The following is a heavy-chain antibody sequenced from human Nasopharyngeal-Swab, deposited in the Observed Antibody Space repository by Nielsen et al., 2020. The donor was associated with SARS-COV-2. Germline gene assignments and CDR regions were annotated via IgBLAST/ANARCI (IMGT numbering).Heavy chain of an antibody. CDR2: IYHSGST. CDR1: GYSISSGYY. Sequence: SETLSLTCTLSGYSISSGYYWGWIRQPPGKGLEWIGSIYHSGSTYYNPSLKSRVTISLDLYKNQFSLRLSSVTAADAAVYYCAGRAWGADAFDIWGQGTMVTVSS. J-gene: IGHJ3*02. D-gene: IGHD3-16*01. V-gene: IGHV4-38-2*02. CDR3: AGRAWGADAFDI.